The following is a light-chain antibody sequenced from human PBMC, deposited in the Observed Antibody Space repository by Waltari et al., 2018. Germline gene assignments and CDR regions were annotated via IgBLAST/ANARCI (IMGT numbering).Light chain of an antibody. CDR1: SSDVGGYNY. V-gene: IGLV2-14*03. CDR3: SSYTSSILSWV. J-gene: IGLJ3*02. CDR2: DVS. Sequence: QSALTQPASVSGSPGQSITISCTGTSSDVGGYNYVSWYQQHPGKAPKLMIYDVSNRPSGVSNRFSGSKSGNPASLTISGLQAEDEADYYCSSYTSSILSWVFGGGTKLTVL.